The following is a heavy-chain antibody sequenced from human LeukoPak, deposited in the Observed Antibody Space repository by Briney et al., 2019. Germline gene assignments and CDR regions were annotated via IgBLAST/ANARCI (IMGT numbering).Heavy chain of an antibody. CDR2: ITGSGSST. J-gene: IGHJ4*02. D-gene: IGHD2-21*01. V-gene: IGHV3-23*01. CDR3: ARESYSEVDY. CDR1: GFTFTNYA. Sequence: PGGSLRLSCAASGFTFTNYAMTWVRQAPGKGLEWVSAITGSGSSTYYADSVKGRFTISRDNSKNTLYLQMNSLRAEDTAVYYCARESYSEVDYWGQGTLVTVSS.